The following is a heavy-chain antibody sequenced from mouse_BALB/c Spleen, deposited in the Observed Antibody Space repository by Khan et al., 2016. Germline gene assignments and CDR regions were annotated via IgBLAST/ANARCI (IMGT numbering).Heavy chain of an antibody. V-gene: IGHV1-54*03. J-gene: IGHJ1*01. Sequence: QVQLQQSGAELVRPGTSVKVSCKASGYAFTNYLIEWVKQRPGQGLEWIGVINPGSGGTNYNEKFKGKATLTADKSSSTAYMQLSSLTSDDSAVYFCARNYGSSQWYFDVWGAGTTVTVSS. CDR2: INPGSGGT. D-gene: IGHD1-1*01. CDR3: ARNYGSSQWYFDV. CDR1: GYAFTNYL.